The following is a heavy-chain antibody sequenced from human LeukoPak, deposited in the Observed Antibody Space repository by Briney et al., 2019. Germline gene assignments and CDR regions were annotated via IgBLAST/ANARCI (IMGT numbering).Heavy chain of an antibody. J-gene: IGHJ3*02. V-gene: IGHV3-23*01. CDR3: AKGGHDAFDI. D-gene: IGHD5-12*01. Sequence: PGGSLRLSCAASGFTFSSYAMSWVRQAPGKGLEWVSAISGSGGSTYYADSVKGRFTISRDNAKNSLYLQMNSLRAEDTALYYCAKGGHDAFDIWGQGTMVTVSS. CDR1: GFTFSSYA. CDR2: ISGSGGST.